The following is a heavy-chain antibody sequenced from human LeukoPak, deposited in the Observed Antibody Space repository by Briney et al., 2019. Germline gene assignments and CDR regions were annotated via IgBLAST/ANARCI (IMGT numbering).Heavy chain of an antibody. J-gene: IGHJ4*02. V-gene: IGHV3-23*01. CDR1: GFTFSNYA. D-gene: IGHD5-18*01. CDR3: AGRITGYSSGYVF. CDR2: ISGSAHKI. Sequence: GGSLRLSCVGSGFTFSNYAMSWVRQAPGKGLDWVSVISGSAHKIRCADSVRGRFTISRDNSENTVYLQMNNLRGEDTAIYYCAGRITGYSSGYVFWGQGTLVTVSS.